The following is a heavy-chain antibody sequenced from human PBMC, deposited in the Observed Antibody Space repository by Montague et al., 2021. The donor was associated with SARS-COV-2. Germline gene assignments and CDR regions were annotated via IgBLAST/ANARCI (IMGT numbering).Heavy chain of an antibody. CDR1: GDSITSGGYF. CDR3: AASGRRGYGNPFHH. Sequence: TLSLTCTVSGDSITSGGYFWNWIRQHPGKGLEYIGAISYSGSTYYKPSLPSRVSISMDTSKNAFSLSLHSVTAADTAVYFCAASGRRGYGNPFHHWGRGRMVTVSS. J-gene: IGHJ3*01. CDR2: ISYSGST. D-gene: IGHD3-3*01. V-gene: IGHV4-31*03.